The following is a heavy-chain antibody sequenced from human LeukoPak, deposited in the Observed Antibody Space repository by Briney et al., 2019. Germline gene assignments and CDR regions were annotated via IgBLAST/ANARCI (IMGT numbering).Heavy chain of an antibody. CDR1: GFTFSSYS. CDR2: INHSGSS. D-gene: IGHD3-22*01. Sequence: GSLRLSCAASGFTFSSYSMNWVRQAPGKGLEWIGEINHSGSSTYNPSLKSRVIISVDTSKNQFSLKLSSVTAADTAVYFCARGPYSYDSSGAFDIWGQGTMVTVSS. CDR3: ARGPYSYDSSGAFDI. V-gene: IGHV4-34*01. J-gene: IGHJ3*02.